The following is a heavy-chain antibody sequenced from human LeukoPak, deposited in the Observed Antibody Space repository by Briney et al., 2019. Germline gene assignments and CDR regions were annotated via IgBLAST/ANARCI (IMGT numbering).Heavy chain of an antibody. V-gene: IGHV4-61*01. CDR2: IYYSGST. Sequence: SETLSLTCTVSGGSISSSSYYWSWIRQPPGKGLEWIGYIYYSGSTNYNPSLKSRVTISVDTSKNQFSLKLSSVTAADTAVYYCARHYEIKNRYYFDYWGQGTLVTVSS. J-gene: IGHJ4*02. CDR3: ARHYEIKNRYYFDY. CDR1: GGSISSSSYY. D-gene: IGHD3-9*01.